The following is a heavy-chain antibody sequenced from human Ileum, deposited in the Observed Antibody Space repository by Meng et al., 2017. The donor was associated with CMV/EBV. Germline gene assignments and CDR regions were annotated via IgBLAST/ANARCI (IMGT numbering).Heavy chain of an antibody. CDR1: GGSISNYY. V-gene: IGHV4-4*07. CDR3: ARNYGSGNWNFFHY. CDR2: IYTSGTT. D-gene: IGHD3-10*01. Sequence: QVRLEGLGPGRVKISGTLFPTCSVSGGSISNYYWGWIRQPAGKGLEWIAHIYTSGTTNYNPSLKSRVTMSVDTSRNQFSLKLTSVTAADTAVYYCARNYGSGNWNFFHYWGQGTLVTVSS. J-gene: IGHJ4*02.